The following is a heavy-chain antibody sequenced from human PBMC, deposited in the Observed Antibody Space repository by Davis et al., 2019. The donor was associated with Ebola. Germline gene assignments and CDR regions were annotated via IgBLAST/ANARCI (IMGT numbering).Heavy chain of an antibody. CDR2: IYHSGST. CDR3: ARQGYSSGWYNDY. CDR1: GGSISSSNW. V-gene: IGHV4-4*02. Sequence: SETLSLTCAVSGGSISSSNWWSWVRQPPGKGLEWIGEIYHSGSTNYNPSLKSRVTISVDTSKNQFSLKLSSVTAADTAVYYCARQGYSSGWYNDYWGQGTLVTVSS. D-gene: IGHD6-19*01. J-gene: IGHJ4*02.